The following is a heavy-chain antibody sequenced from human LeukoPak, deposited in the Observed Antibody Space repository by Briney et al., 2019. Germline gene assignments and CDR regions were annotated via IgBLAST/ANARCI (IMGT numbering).Heavy chain of an antibody. CDR3: ARMSEHYGMDV. CDR2: IWYDGSNK. CDR1: GFTFSSYG. V-gene: IGHV3-33*01. J-gene: IGHJ6*02. Sequence: GGSLRLSCAASGFTFSSYGMHWVRQAPGKGLEWVAVIWYDGSNKYYADSVKGRFTISRDNSKNTLYLQMNSLRAEDTAVYYCARMSEHYGMDVWGQGTTVTVSS.